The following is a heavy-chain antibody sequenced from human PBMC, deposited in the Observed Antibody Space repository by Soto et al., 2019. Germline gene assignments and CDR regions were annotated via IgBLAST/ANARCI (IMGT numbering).Heavy chain of an antibody. V-gene: IGHV4-30-4*08. D-gene: IGHD3-22*01. J-gene: IGHJ5*02. Sequence: TLSLTCTVSGGSISSYYWIWIRQPPGKGLEWIGYIYYSGSTYYNPSLKSRVTISVDTSKNQFSLKLSSVTAADTAVYYCARALLYSSGYYNWFDPWGQGTLVTVSS. CDR2: IYYSGST. CDR1: GGSISSYY. CDR3: ARALLYSSGYYNWFDP.